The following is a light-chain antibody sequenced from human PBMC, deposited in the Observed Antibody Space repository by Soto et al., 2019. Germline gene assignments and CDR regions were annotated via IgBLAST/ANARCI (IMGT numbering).Light chain of an antibody. V-gene: IGKV3-20*01. Sequence: EIVLTQSPGTLSLTPGERATLSCRASQSVSSSYFAWYQQKPGQAPRLLIYGASSMATGIPDRFSGSGSGTDFTLTISRLEPEDFAVYYCQQYGSSPGTFGQGTKVEIK. J-gene: IGKJ1*01. CDR1: QSVSSSY. CDR2: GAS. CDR3: QQYGSSPGT.